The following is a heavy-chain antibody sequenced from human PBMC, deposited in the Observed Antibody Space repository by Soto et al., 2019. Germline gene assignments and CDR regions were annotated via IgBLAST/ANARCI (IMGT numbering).Heavy chain of an antibody. V-gene: IGHV3-23*01. J-gene: IGHJ6*02. Sequence: LRLSCTASGFTFSPYAMTWVRQAPGKGLEWVSSISGSGGNTNYADSVKGRFTVSRDNSKRTLSLQMNSLTEEDTAIYYCAKGLRRLLRTQYYYGLDVWGRGTTVTVSS. CDR1: GFTFSPYA. CDR3: AKGLRRLLRTQYYYGLDV. D-gene: IGHD3-16*01. CDR2: ISGSGGNT.